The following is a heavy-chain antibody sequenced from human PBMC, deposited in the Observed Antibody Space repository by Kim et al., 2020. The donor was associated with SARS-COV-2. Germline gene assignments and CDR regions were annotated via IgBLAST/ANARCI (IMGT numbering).Heavy chain of an antibody. D-gene: IGHD4-17*01. CDR2: IYYSGST. CDR1: GGSVSSGSYY. J-gene: IGHJ5*02. Sequence: SETLSLTCTVSGGSVSSGSYYWSWIRQPPGKGLEWIGYIYYSGSTNYNPSLKSRVTISVDTSKNQFSLKLSSVTAADTAVYYCARGPDYEGWFDPWGQGT. V-gene: IGHV4-61*01. CDR3: ARGPDYEGWFDP.